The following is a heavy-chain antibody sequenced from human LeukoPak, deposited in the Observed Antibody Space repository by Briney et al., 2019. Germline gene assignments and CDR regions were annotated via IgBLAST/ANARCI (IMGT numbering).Heavy chain of an antibody. D-gene: IGHD2-15*01. V-gene: IGHV1-3*03. J-gene: IGHJ3*02. CDR3: ARNRGYCSGGSCTLAAFDI. CDR2: INAGNGNT. CDR1: GYTFTSYA. Sequence: ASVKVSCKASGYTFTSYAMHWVRQAPGQRLEWMGWINAGNGNTKYSQEFRGRVTIIRDTSASTAYMELSSLRSEDMAVYYCARNRGYCSGGSCTLAAFDIWGQGTMVTVSS.